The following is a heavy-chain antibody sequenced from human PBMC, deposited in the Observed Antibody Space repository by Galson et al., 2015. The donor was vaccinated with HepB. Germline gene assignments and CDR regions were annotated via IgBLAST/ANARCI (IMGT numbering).Heavy chain of an antibody. CDR2: IIPMFGSG. D-gene: IGHD3-22*01. CDR3: ARQYDTSGYYAY. V-gene: IGHV1-69*13. Sequence: SVKVSCTASGGTFSSHTISWVRQAPGQGLEWMGGIIPMFGSGNYAQKFQGRVTITADESKSTTYMELRSLRSEDTAVYYCARQYDTSGYYAYWGQGTLVTVSS. J-gene: IGHJ4*02. CDR1: GGTFSSHT.